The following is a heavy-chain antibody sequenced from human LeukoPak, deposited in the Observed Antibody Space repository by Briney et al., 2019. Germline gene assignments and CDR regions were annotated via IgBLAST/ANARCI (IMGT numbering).Heavy chain of an antibody. V-gene: IGHV1-69*05. D-gene: IGHD4-17*01. CDR1: GGTFSSYA. J-gene: IGHJ4*02. Sequence: SVKVSCKASGGTFSSYAISWVRQAPGQGLEWMGRIMPIFGTANYAQKFQGRVTITTDDSTSTAYMELSSLRSEDTAVYYCASSGRSMTTVTYDDYWGQGTLVTVSS. CDR2: IMPIFGTA. CDR3: ASSGRSMTTVTYDDY.